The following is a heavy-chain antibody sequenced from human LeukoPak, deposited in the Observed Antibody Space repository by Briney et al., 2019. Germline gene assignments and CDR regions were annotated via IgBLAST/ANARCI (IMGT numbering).Heavy chain of an antibody. D-gene: IGHD3-10*01. CDR2: ISSGSSFT. CDR1: GFTFSGYS. V-gene: IGHV3-21*01. J-gene: IGHJ4*02. Sequence: GGSLRLSCAASGFTFSGYSMNWVRQAPGKGLEWVSSISSGSSFTYYADSVKGRFTISRDNAKNSLYLQMNSLRAEDTAVYYCARDSSGSDHFDNWGQGTLVTVSS. CDR3: ARDSSGSDHFDN.